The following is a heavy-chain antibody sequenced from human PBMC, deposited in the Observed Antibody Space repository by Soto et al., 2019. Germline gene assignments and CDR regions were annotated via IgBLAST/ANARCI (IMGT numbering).Heavy chain of an antibody. CDR3: ARGGYTYGYGLDY. CDR1: GYTFTAYY. D-gene: IGHD5-18*01. CDR2: INPNSGET. Sequence: QVQLVQSGAEVKKLGASVKVSCKASGYTFTAYYIHWVRQAPGQGLEWVGWINPNSGETNYAQRFRGWGTMTGETSVSTAYRDLTRLRSDDTAVYYCARGGYTYGYGLDYWGQGTLVTVSS. J-gene: IGHJ4*02. V-gene: IGHV1-2*04.